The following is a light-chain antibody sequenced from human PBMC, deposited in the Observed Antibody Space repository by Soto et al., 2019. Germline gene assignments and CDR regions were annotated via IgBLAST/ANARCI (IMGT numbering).Light chain of an antibody. V-gene: IGKV1-5*03. CDR1: QTIMTY. CDR2: KAS. CDR3: QHYNSYSEA. J-gene: IGKJ1*01. Sequence: DIQITQYKSSLSASVGDEVAITCRASQTIMTYLNWYQLKPGKAPKLLIYKASTLKSGVPSRFSGSGSGTEFTLTISSLQPDDFATYYCQHYNSYSEAFGQGTNVDI.